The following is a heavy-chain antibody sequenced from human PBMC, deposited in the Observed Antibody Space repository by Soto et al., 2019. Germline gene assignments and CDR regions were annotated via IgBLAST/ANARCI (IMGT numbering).Heavy chain of an antibody. D-gene: IGHD1-26*01. CDR2: INPGTGIT. V-gene: IGHV1-46*01. Sequence: GASVKVSCKASGYTFSNYYLHCVRQAPGQGLEWMGIINPGTGITSGAQKFQGRITMTRDTSTSTVYMELSSLTSEDTAVYYCARVSGSYWPFDYWGQGTLVTVS. CDR3: ARVSGSYWPFDY. J-gene: IGHJ4*02. CDR1: GYTFSNYY.